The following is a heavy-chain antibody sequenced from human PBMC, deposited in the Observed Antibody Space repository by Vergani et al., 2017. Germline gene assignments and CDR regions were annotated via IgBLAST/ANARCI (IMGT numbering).Heavy chain of an antibody. D-gene: IGHD2-2*01. CDR1: GYTFTSYG. V-gene: IGHV1-18*01. J-gene: IGHJ4*02. CDR2: ISAYNGNT. Sequence: QVQLVQSGAEVKKPGASVKVSCKASGYTFTSYGISWVRQAPGQGLEWMGWISAYNGNTNYAQKLQGRVTMTTDTSTSTAYMELRSLRSDDKAVYYCARASIVVVPAAHFDYWGQGTLVTVSS. CDR3: ARASIVVVPAAHFDY.